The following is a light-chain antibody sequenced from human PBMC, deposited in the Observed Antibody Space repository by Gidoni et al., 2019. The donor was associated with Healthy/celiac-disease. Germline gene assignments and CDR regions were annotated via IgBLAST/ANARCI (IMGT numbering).Light chain of an antibody. CDR2: LGS. CDR1: QSLLHSNGYNS. V-gene: IGKV2-28*01. J-gene: IGKJ3*01. Sequence: DIVMTQSTLSLPVTPGEPASISCRSSQSLLHSNGYNSLDWYLQKPGQSPQLLIYLGSNRASGVPDRFSGSGSGTDFTLKISRVEAEDVGVYYCMQALQTPLFTFGPGTKVDIK. CDR3: MQALQTPLFT.